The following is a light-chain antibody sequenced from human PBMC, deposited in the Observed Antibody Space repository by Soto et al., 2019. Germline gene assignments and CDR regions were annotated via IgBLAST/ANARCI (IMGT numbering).Light chain of an antibody. CDR2: GAS. J-gene: IGKJ1*01. Sequence: EIVLKQSPGTLSLSPGERATLSCRASPSVSSSYLAWYQQKPGQAPRLLIYGASSRATGIPDRFSGSGSGTDFTLTISRLEPEDFAVYYCQQYGSSPTFGQGTKVDIK. CDR3: QQYGSSPT. V-gene: IGKV3-20*01. CDR1: PSVSSSY.